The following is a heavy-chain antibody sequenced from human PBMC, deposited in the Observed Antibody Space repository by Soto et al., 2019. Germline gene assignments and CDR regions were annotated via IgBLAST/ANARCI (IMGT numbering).Heavy chain of an antibody. V-gene: IGHV4-34*01. D-gene: IGHD5-12*01. CDR3: ARDRRGYSGYDGDYYYYGMDV. CDR1: GGSFSGYY. Sequence: SETLSLTCAVYGGSFSGYYWSWIRQPPGKGLEWIGEINHSGSTNYNPSLKSRVTISVDTSKNQFSLKLSSVTAADTAVYYCARDRRGYSGYDGDYYYYGMDVWGQGTTVTVSS. J-gene: IGHJ6*02. CDR2: INHSGST.